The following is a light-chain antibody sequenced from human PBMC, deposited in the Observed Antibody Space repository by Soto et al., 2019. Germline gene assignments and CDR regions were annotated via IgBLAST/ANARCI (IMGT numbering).Light chain of an antibody. CDR1: SSDVGGYNY. J-gene: IGLJ1*01. Sequence: QAVLTQPASVSGSPGHSITISCTGTSSDVGGYNYVSWYQHHPGKAPKLTIYDVSNRPSGVSNRFSGSKSGNTASLIISGLQAEDEADYYCSSSTSVSTLSTYVFGTGTKVTVL. CDR2: DVS. CDR3: SSSTSVSTLSTYV. V-gene: IGLV2-14*03.